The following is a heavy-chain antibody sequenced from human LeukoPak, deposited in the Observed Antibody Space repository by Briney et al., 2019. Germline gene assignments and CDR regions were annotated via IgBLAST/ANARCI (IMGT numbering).Heavy chain of an antibody. CDR3: ARRAGDYSHPYDY. Sequence: GGSLRLSCTVSGFTVSSNSMSWVRQAPGKGLEWVSFIYSDNTHYSDSVKGRFTISRDNSKNTLYLQMNSLRAEDTAVYYCARRAGDYSHPYDYWGQGTLVTVSS. CDR2: IYSDNT. J-gene: IGHJ4*02. V-gene: IGHV3-53*01. CDR1: GFTVSSNS. D-gene: IGHD3-22*01.